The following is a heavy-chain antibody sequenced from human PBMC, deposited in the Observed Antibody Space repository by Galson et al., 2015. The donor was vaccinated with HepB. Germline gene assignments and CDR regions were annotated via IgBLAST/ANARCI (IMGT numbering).Heavy chain of an antibody. V-gene: IGHV4-39*01. Sequence: ETLSLTCTVSGGSISSSSYYWGWIRQPPGKGLEWIGSIYYSGSTYYNPSLESRVTISVDTSKNQFSLKLSSVTAADTAVYYCARQTYDSSGYYGFDYWGQGTLVTVSS. CDR2: IYYSGST. CDR3: ARQTYDSSGYYGFDY. J-gene: IGHJ4*02. D-gene: IGHD3-22*01. CDR1: GGSISSSSYY.